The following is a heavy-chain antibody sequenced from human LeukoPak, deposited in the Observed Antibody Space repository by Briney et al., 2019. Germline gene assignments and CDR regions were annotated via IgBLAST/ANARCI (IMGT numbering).Heavy chain of an antibody. V-gene: IGHV3-21*04. CDR3: AKARTYYDSSGYYLR. Sequence: GGSLRLSCAAPGFTFSSYSMNWVRQAPGKGLEWVSSISSSSSYIYYADSVKGRFTISRDNAKNSLYLQMNSLRAEDTAVYYCAKARTYYDSSGYYLRWGQGTLVTVSS. CDR2: ISSSSSYI. J-gene: IGHJ4*02. CDR1: GFTFSSYS. D-gene: IGHD3-22*01.